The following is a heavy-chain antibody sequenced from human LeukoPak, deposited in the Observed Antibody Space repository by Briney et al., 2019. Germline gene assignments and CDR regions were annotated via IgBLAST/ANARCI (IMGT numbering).Heavy chain of an antibody. CDR2: IGHSGGST. Sequence: GGSLRLSCAASGFTFSSFAMTWVRQAPGKGLEWVSTIGHSGGSTYYAESLKGRFTISRDSSKSTLYLQMNSLRAEDSAVYYCAKSGASMVDSALDIWGQGTMVTVSS. CDR1: GFTFSSFA. V-gene: IGHV3-23*01. CDR3: AKSGASMVDSALDI. J-gene: IGHJ3*02. D-gene: IGHD4/OR15-4a*01.